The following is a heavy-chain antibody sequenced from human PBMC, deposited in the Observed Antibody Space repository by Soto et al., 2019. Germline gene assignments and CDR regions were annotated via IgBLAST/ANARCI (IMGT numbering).Heavy chain of an antibody. V-gene: IGHV4-59*01. J-gene: IGHJ3*02. CDR1: GGSIRSNY. Sequence: SETLSLTCSVSGGSIRSNYWSWIRQPPGKGLEWIGYIDYSGRTNYNPSLKSRVTISVDTSKNQFSLKLSAVTAAATAVYYCARTYDGSGPNSGGYAFDIWGQGTMVTVSS. CDR3: ARTYDGSGPNSGGYAFDI. CDR2: IDYSGRT. D-gene: IGHD3-22*01.